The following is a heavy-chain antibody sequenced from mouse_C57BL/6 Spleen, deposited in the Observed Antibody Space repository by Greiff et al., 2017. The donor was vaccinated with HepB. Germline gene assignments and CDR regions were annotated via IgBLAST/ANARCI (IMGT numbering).Heavy chain of an antibody. D-gene: IGHD1-1*01. Sequence: QVQLQQPGAELVKPGASVKMSCKASGYTFTSYWITWVKQRPGQGLEWIGDIYPGSGSTNYNEKFKCKATLTVDTSSSTAYMQLSSLTSEVSAVYYCAIGNYYGSSDWDFDVWGTGTTVTVSS. V-gene: IGHV1-55*01. CDR1: GYTFTSYW. CDR2: IYPGSGST. CDR3: AIGNYYGSSDWDFDV. J-gene: IGHJ1*03.